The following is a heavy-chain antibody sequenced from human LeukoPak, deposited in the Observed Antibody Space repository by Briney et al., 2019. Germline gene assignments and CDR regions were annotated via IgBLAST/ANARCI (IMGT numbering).Heavy chain of an antibody. CDR2: ISSSSSYI. CDR3: AKGNYGDYGVYYYYYMDV. V-gene: IGHV3-21*04. J-gene: IGHJ6*03. Sequence: GGSLRLSCAASGFTFSSYAMHWVRQAPGKGLEWVSSISSSSSYIYYADSVKGRFTISRDNSKNTLYLQMNSLRAEDTAVYYCAKGNYGDYGVYYYYYMDVWGKGTTVTVSS. D-gene: IGHD4-17*01. CDR1: GFTFSSYA.